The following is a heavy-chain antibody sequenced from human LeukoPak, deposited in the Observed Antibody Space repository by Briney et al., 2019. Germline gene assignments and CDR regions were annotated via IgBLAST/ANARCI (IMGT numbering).Heavy chain of an antibody. CDR1: GGSFSGYY. J-gene: IGHJ4*02. D-gene: IGHD4-17*01. V-gene: IGHV4-34*01. CDR3: ARSPDTVTPYFDY. CDR2: INHSGST. Sequence: ASETLSLSCAVYGGSFSGYYWSWIRQPAGKGLEWIGEINHSGSTNYNPSLKSRVTISVDTSKNQFSLKLSSVTAADTAVYYCARSPDTVTPYFDYWGQGTLVTVSS.